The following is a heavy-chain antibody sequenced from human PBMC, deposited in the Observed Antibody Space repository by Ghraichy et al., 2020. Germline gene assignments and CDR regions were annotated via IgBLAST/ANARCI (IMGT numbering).Heavy chain of an antibody. J-gene: IGHJ4*02. CDR2: IYYSGST. CDR3: ARLGDRPVDY. V-gene: IGHV4-39*01. CDR1: GGSISSSSYY. Sequence: SQTLSLTCTVSGGSISSSSYYWGWIRQPPGKGLEWIGSIYYSGSTYYNPSLKSRVTISVDTSKNQFSLKLSSVTAADTAVYYCARLGDRPVDYWGQGTLVTVSS. D-gene: IGHD2-15*01.